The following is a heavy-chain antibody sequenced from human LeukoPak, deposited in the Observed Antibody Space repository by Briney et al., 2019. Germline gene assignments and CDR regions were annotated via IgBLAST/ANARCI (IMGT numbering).Heavy chain of an antibody. CDR2: INSDGSST. D-gene: IGHD4-11*01. CDR1: GFTFSSYW. V-gene: IGHV3-74*01. CDR3: ARDSTVTTAFDP. J-gene: IGHJ5*02. Sequence: GGSLRLSCGASGFTFSSYWMHWVRLAPGKGLEWVSRINSDGSSTSCADSVKGRFTISRDNAKNTLYLQMNSLRAEDTAVYYCARDSTVTTAFDPWGQGTLVTVSS.